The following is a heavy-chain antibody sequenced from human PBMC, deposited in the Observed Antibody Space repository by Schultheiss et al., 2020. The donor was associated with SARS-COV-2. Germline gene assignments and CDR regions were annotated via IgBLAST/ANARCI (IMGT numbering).Heavy chain of an antibody. CDR1: GGSISSYY. CDR2: IYYSGST. V-gene: IGHV4-59*01. D-gene: IGHD5-18*01. CDR3: ARVGLWLRDYYYYYMDV. Sequence: GSLRLSCTVSGGSISSYYWSWIRQPPGKGLEWIGYIYYSGSTNYNPSLKSRVTISVDTSKNQFSLKLSSVTAADTAVYYCARVGLWLRDYYYYYMDVWGKGTTVTVSS. J-gene: IGHJ6*03.